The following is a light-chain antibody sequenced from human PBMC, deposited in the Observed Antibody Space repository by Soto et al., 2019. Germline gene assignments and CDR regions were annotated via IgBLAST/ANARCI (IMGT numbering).Light chain of an antibody. V-gene: IGLV2-14*01. CDR2: EVS. CDR1: SSDVGGYNY. Sequence: SALTQPASVSGSPGQSITISCTGTSSDVGGYNYVSWNQQHPGKAPKLMIYEVSNRPSGVSNRFSGSKSGNTASLTSSGLQAEDEDDYYCSSYTSSSVVVFGGGTKLTVL. CDR3: SSYTSSSVVV. J-gene: IGLJ2*01.